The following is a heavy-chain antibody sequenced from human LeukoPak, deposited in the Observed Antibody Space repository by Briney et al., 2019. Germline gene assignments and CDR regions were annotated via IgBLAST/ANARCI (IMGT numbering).Heavy chain of an antibody. CDR3: ARVWDVLGYCSRTSCPTNAFDI. CDR2: INPNSGDT. CDR1: GYTFTDYY. J-gene: IGHJ3*02. D-gene: IGHD2-2*01. Sequence: ASVTVSFKASGYTFTDYYIHWVRQAPGQGLEWMGWINPNSGDTNYAQKFQGRVSMTRDTSISTAYMELSSLRSDDTAVYYCARVWDVLGYCSRTSCPTNAFDIWGQGTMVTVSS. V-gene: IGHV1-2*02.